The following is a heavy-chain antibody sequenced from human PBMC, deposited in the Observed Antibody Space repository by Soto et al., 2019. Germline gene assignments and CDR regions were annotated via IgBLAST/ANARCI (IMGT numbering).Heavy chain of an antibody. CDR1: GYTFTSYG. Sequence: ASVKVSCKASGYTFTSYGISWVRQAPGQGLEWIGWISAYNGNTNYAQKLQGRVTMTTDTSTSTAYMELRSLRSDDTAVYYCARDVWADYDFWSGYYSSHYYYGIDVWGQGTTVTVSS. V-gene: IGHV1-18*01. CDR2: ISAYNGNT. J-gene: IGHJ6*02. D-gene: IGHD3-3*01. CDR3: ARDVWADYDFWSGYYSSHYYYGIDV.